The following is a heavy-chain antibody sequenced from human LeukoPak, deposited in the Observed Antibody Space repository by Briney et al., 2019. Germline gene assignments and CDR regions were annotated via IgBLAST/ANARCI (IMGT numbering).Heavy chain of an antibody. Sequence: ASVKVSCKASGYTFTSYGISWVRQAPGQRLEWMGWISAYNGNTNYSQKLQGRVTITKDTSTSTAYMEVRSLRSDDTAVYHCARVQLWCGDRGEHSQLDVWGKGTTVTVSS. V-gene: IGHV1-18*01. CDR1: GYTFTSYG. J-gene: IGHJ6*04. CDR2: ISAYNGNT. CDR3: ARVQLWCGDRGEHSQLDV. D-gene: IGHD3-10*01.